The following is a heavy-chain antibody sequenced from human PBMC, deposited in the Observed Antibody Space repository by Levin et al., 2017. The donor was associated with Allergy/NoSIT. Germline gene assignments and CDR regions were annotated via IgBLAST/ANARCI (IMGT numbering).Heavy chain of an antibody. Sequence: ASVKVSCQASGYSFTSYWFGWVRQRPGKGLEWMGLIFPSDSDTRVSPSFQGQIIMSVDKSISTAYLQWSSLRASDSAMDYCARRDSDGSNSFDYWGQGTLVTVSS. J-gene: IGHJ4*02. CDR2: IFPSDSDT. V-gene: IGHV5-51*01. D-gene: IGHD4-23*01. CDR1: GYSFTSYW. CDR3: ARRDSDGSNSFDY.